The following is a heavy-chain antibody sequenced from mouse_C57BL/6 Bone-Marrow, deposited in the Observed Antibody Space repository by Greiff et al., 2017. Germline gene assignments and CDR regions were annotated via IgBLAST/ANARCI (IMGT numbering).Heavy chain of an antibody. J-gene: IGHJ1*03. CDR3: ARSYYGSSYWYFDV. Sequence: EVQLVESGPELVKPGDSVKISCKASGYSFTGYFMNWVMQSHGTSLEWIGRINPYNGDTFYNQKFKGKATLTVDKSSSTAHMELRSLTSEDSAVYYCARSYYGSSYWYFDVWGTGTTVTVSS. CDR1: GYSFTGYF. V-gene: IGHV1-20*01. D-gene: IGHD1-1*01. CDR2: INPYNGDT.